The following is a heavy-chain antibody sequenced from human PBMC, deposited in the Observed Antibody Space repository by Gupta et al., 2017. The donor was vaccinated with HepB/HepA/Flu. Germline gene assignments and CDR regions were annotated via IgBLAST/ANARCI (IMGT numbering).Heavy chain of an antibody. CDR1: GGSFSGYY. Sequence: QVQLQQWGAGLLKPSETLSLTCAVYGGSFSGYYWSWFRHPPGKGLEWIGEINHSGSTNYNPSLKSRVTISVDTSKNQFSLKLSSVTAADTAVYYCARDRARYDFWSGYYMREYYFDYWGQGTLVTVSS. D-gene: IGHD3-3*01. CDR3: ARDRARYDFWSGYYMREYYFDY. CDR2: INHSGST. V-gene: IGHV4-34*01. J-gene: IGHJ4*02.